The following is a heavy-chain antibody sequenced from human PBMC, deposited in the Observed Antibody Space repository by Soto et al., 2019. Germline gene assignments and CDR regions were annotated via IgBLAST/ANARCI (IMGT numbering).Heavy chain of an antibody. Sequence: EVQLVESGGGLVQPGGSLRLSCAASGFTFSSYWMHWVRQAPGKGLVWVSRMNSDGSSTSYADSVKGRFTISRDNAKNTLYLQMNSLRAEDTAVYYCARDRVTIFGVVQPFDYWGQGTLVTVSS. CDR1: GFTFSSYW. CDR3: ARDRVTIFGVVQPFDY. J-gene: IGHJ4*02. D-gene: IGHD3-3*01. V-gene: IGHV3-74*01. CDR2: MNSDGSST.